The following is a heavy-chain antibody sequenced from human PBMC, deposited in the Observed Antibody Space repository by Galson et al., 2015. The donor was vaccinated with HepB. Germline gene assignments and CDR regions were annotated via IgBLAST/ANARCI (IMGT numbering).Heavy chain of an antibody. D-gene: IGHD6-19*01. CDR1: GSSFTSYA. V-gene: IGHV1-3*01. J-gene: IGHJ5*02. CDR3: ARDGYSSGWYWFDP. Sequence: SVKVSCKASGSSFTSYAMHWVRQAPGQRLEWMGWINAGNGNTKYSQKFQGRVTITRDTSASTAYMELSSLRSEDTAVYYCARDGYSSGWYWFDPWGQGTLVTVSS. CDR2: INAGNGNT.